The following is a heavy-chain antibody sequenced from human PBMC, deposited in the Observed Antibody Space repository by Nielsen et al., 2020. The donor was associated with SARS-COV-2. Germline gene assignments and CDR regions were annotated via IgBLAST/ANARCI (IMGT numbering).Heavy chain of an antibody. CDR1: GYTFTSYD. CDR3: ARVSPRPYYYYGMDV. D-gene: IGHD6-6*01. V-gene: IGHV1-18*01. J-gene: IGHJ6*02. Sequence: ASVKVSCKASGYTFTSYDINWVRQAPGQGLEWMGWISAYNGNTNYAQKLQGRVTMTTDTSTSTAYMELRSLRSDDTAVYYCARVSPRPYYYYGMDVWGQGTTVTVSS. CDR2: ISAYNGNT.